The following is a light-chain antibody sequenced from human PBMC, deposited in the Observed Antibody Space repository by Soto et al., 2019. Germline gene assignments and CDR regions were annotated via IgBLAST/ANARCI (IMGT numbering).Light chain of an antibody. CDR1: SSDVGGYNY. V-gene: IGLV2-11*01. J-gene: IGLJ1*01. CDR3: CSDAGSYTHYV. Sequence: QSALTQPRSVSGSPGQSITISCTGTSSDVGGYNYVSWYRQHPGKAPKLMIYDVSKRPSGVPDRFSGSKSGNTASLTISGLQAEDEADYYCCSDAGSYTHYVCGTGTKVTVL. CDR2: DVS.